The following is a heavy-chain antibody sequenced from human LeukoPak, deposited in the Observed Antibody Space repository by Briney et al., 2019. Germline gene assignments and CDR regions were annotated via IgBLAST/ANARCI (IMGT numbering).Heavy chain of an antibody. CDR3: XXXXXXXXYDSSGYSRDDAFDI. Sequence: GGSLRLSCAASGFTFSSYWMNWVRQAPGKGLEWVANIKQDGSEKYYVDSVKGRFIISRDNAKHSLYLQMNSLRAEDTAVYYXXXXXXXXXYDSSGYSRDDAFDIWGQGTMVTVSS. CDR1: GFTFSSYW. J-gene: IGHJ3*02. CDR2: IKQDGSEK. V-gene: IGHV3-7*01. D-gene: IGHD3-22*01.